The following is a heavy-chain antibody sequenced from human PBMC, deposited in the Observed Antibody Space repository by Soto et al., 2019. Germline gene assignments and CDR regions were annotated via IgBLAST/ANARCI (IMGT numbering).Heavy chain of an antibody. CDR2: IIPIFGTA. CDR3: AREGGDVVGNRGVRDAFDS. D-gene: IGHD3-10*01. Sequence: QVQLVQSGAEVKKPGSSVKVSCKASGGTFSSYAISWVRQAPGQGLEWMGGIIPIFGTANYAQKFQGRVTITADESTSTAYMELSSLRSEDTAVYYCAREGGDVVGNRGVRDAFDSWGQGTMVTVSS. J-gene: IGHJ3*02. CDR1: GGTFSSYA. V-gene: IGHV1-69*01.